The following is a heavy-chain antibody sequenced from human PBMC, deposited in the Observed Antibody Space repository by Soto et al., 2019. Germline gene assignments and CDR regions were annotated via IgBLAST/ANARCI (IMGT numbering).Heavy chain of an antibody. CDR2: LNIAGTI. CDR3: ARDRGEYTSSWFWYLCH. D-gene: IGHD6-13*01. J-gene: IGHJ4*01. CDR1: GASISSFN. Sequence: SETLSLTCSVSGASISSFNWNWVRQPAGKGPEWVGRLNIAGTINYNPSLKSRITMSMDTSKNQISLPLRSVTAADTAIYYCARDRGEYTSSWFWYLCHWGHGTPVTVSS. V-gene: IGHV4-4*07.